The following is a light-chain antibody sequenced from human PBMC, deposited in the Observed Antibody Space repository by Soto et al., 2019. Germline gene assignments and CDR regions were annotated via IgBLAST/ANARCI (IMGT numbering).Light chain of an antibody. Sequence: EIVLTQSPGTLSLSPGETTTLSCRASESVSSYYVAWYQQIPGQAPRLLIYGTSTRATGIPDRFSGSGSGTDFTLTISRLEPEDFAVYYCQHYGASPLTFGGGTRVEIK. CDR1: ESVSSYY. J-gene: IGKJ4*01. CDR2: GTS. V-gene: IGKV3-20*01. CDR3: QHYGASPLT.